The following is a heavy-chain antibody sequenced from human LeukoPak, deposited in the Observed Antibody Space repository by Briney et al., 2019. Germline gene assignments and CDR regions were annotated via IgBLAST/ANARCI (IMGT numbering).Heavy chain of an antibody. V-gene: IGHV3-48*04. CDR1: GFTFSSYS. CDR2: ISSSGSTM. J-gene: IGHJ4*02. Sequence: PGGSLRLSCAASGFTFSSYSMNWVRQAPGKGLEWVSSISSSGSTMYYADSVKGRFTISRDNAKNSLYLQMNSLRAGDTAVYYCARIRTTVTTLDYWGQGTLVTVSS. D-gene: IGHD4-17*01. CDR3: ARIRTTVTTLDY.